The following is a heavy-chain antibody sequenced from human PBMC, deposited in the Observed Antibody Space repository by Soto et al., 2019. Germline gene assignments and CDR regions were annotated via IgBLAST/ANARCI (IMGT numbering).Heavy chain of an antibody. J-gene: IGHJ4*02. V-gene: IGHV1-3*01. D-gene: IGHD3-16*02. CDR1: GYTFTSYA. CDR3: ARELHLGALSLVHPFDY. CDR2: INAGNGNT. Sequence: ASVKVSCKASGYTFTSYAMHWVRQAPGQRLEWMGWINAGNGNTKYSQKFQGRVTITRDTSASTAYMELSSLRSEDTAVYYCARELHLGALSLVHPFDYWGQGTLVTVSS.